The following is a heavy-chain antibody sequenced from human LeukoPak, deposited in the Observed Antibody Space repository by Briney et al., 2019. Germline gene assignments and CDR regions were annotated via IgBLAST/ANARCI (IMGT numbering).Heavy chain of an antibody. J-gene: IGHJ6*03. Sequence: PSETLSLTCAVYGGSFSGYYWSWIRQPPGKGLEWIGEINHSGSTNYNPSLKSRVTISVDTSKNQFSLKLSSVTAADTAVYYCARVNYYGSGSYYYMDVWGKGTTVTVSS. D-gene: IGHD3-10*01. V-gene: IGHV4-34*01. CDR1: GGSFSGYY. CDR2: INHSGST. CDR3: ARVNYYGSGSYYYMDV.